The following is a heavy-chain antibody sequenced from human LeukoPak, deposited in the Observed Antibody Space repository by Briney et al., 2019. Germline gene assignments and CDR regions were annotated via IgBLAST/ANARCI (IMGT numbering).Heavy chain of an antibody. CDR2: ISGSGGST. Sequence: GGSLRLSCAASGCTFSSYAMSWVRQAPGKGLEWVSGISGSGGSTYYADSVKACFTISTYNSNTPLYLQMNSLRAEATSVYYCAKEPSHGGYDYVCASYRYINYFDYWGQGTLVTVSS. D-gene: IGHD3-16*02. J-gene: IGHJ4*02. CDR3: AKEPSHGGYDYVCASYRYINYFDY. V-gene: IGHV3-23*01. CDR1: GCTFSSYA.